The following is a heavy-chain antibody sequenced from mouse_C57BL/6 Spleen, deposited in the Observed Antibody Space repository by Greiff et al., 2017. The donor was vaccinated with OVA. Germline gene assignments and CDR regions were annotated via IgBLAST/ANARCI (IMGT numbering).Heavy chain of an antibody. CDR2: ISYVGSN. V-gene: IGHV3-6*01. J-gene: IGHJ2*01. CDR1: GSSITSGYY. D-gene: IGHD3-2*01. Sequence: VQLKESGPGLVKPSQSLSLPCSVTGSSITSGYYWNWIRQFPGNKLEWMGYISYVGSNNYITTFTKQISITRDTLKNQLFLKLDSVTTEDIATDYCAREGGQLGPLDYWGQGTTLTVSS. CDR3: AREGGQLGPLDY.